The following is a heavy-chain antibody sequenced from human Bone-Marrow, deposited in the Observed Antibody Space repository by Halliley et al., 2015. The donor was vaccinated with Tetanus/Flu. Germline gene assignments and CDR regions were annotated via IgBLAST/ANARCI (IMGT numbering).Heavy chain of an antibody. CDR3: ARVGDSGFGAHSYGLDV. V-gene: IGHV4-4*02. CDR2: IYFSGTT. Sequence: SLRLSCTVLGDSIDSAKWWHWVRQSPRKGLEWIGEIYFSGTTNYNPSLKTRASISFDKSKNQFSLNLTSVTAADTALYYCARVGDSGFGAHSYGLDVWGQGTPVTLTS. D-gene: IGHD3-16*01. CDR1: GDSIDSAKW. J-gene: IGHJ6*02.